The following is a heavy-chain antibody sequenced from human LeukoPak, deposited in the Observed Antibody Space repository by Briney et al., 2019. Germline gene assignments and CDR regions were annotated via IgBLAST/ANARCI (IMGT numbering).Heavy chain of an antibody. CDR2: ISGSGGST. Sequence: PGGSLRPSCAASGFTFSSYAMSWVRQAPGKGLEWVSAISGSGGSTYYADSVKGRFTISRDNSKNTLYLQMNSLRAEDTAVYYCAKDLTPYCSSTSCLLYGMDVWGQGTTVTVSS. D-gene: IGHD2-2*01. J-gene: IGHJ6*02. V-gene: IGHV3-23*01. CDR3: AKDLTPYCSSTSCLLYGMDV. CDR1: GFTFSSYA.